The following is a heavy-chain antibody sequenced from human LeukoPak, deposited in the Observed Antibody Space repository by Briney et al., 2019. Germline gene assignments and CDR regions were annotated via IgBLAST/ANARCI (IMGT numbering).Heavy chain of an antibody. J-gene: IGHJ4*02. CDR1: GGSISSYY. CDR3: ARSFMFDYFDY. CDR2: IYTSGST. D-gene: IGHD3-10*02. Sequence: SETLSLTCTVSGGSISSYYWSWIRQPPGKGLEWIGYIYTSGSTNYNPSLKSRVTISVDTSKNQFSLKLCSVTAADTAVYYCARSFMFDYFDYWGQGTLVTVSS. V-gene: IGHV4-4*09.